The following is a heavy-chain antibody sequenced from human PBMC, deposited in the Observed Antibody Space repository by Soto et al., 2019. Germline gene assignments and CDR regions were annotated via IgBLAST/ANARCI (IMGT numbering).Heavy chain of an antibody. V-gene: IGHV5-51*01. Sequence: GESLKISCKGSGYSFTSYWIGWVRQMPGKGLEWMGIIYPGDSDTRYSPSFQGQVTISADKSISTAYLQWSSLKASDTAMYYCARLNTAMVTLNYYHGMDVWGQGTTVTVSS. CDR3: ARLNTAMVTLNYYHGMDV. CDR2: IYPGDSDT. J-gene: IGHJ6*02. CDR1: GYSFTSYW. D-gene: IGHD5-18*01.